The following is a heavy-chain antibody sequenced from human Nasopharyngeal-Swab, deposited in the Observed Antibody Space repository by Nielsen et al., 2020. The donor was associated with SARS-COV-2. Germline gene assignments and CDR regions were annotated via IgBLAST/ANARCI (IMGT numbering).Heavy chain of an antibody. CDR1: GYTFTSYA. CDR2: INAGNGNT. D-gene: IGHD2-2*02. V-gene: IGHV1-3*01. Sequence: ASVKVSCKASGYTFTSYAMHWVRQATGQRLEWMGWINAGNGNTKYSQKFQGRVTITRDTSASTAYMELSTLRSEDTAVYYCARGYCSSTSCYTLVDPWGQGTLVTVSS. J-gene: IGHJ5*02. CDR3: ARGYCSSTSCYTLVDP.